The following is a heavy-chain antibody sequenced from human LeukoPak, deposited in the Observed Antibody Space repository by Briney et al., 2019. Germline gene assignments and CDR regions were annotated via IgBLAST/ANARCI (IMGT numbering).Heavy chain of an antibody. CDR2: INPNSGGT. CDR3: ARGGIRTAASKFDY. V-gene: IGHV1-2*02. J-gene: IGHJ4*02. CDR1: GYTFTYYY. D-gene: IGHD6-13*01. Sequence: ASVKVSFKASGYTFTYYYMHWVRQAPGQGLEWMGWINPNSGGTKYAQKFEGRVTMTRDTSISTAYMELSRVTSDDTAVYYCARGGIRTAASKFDYWGQGTLVTVSS.